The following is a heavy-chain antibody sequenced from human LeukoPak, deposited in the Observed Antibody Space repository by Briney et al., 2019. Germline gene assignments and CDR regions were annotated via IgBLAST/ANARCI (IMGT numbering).Heavy chain of an antibody. V-gene: IGHV4-4*07. D-gene: IGHD1-7*01. Sequence: PSETLSLACTVSGGSIDSYSWSWIRQPAGKGLEWIGRIFTSGATFYNPSLKTRVTMSIATSKNQFSLKLSSVTAADTAVYYCARVHWNYDGLAWFDPWGQGTLVTVS. CDR1: GGSIDSYS. CDR2: IFTSGAT. CDR3: ARVHWNYDGLAWFDP. J-gene: IGHJ5*02.